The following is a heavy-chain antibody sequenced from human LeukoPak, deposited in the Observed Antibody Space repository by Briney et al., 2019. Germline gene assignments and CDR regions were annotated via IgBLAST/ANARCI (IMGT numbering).Heavy chain of an antibody. D-gene: IGHD2-2*01. CDR2: IIPIFGTA. CDR1: GGTFSSYA. V-gene: IGHV1-69*01. CDR3: AREGSVVPAAIFFDY. Sequence: SVKVPCKASGGTFSSYAISWVRQAPGQGLEWMGGIIPIFGTANYAQKFQGRVTITADESTSTAYMELSSLRSEDTAVYYCAREGSVVPAAIFFDYWGQGTLVTVSS. J-gene: IGHJ4*02.